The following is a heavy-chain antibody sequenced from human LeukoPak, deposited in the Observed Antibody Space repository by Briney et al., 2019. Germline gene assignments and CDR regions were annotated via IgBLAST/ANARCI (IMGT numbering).Heavy chain of an antibody. CDR1: GYSISSGYY. V-gene: IGHV4-38-2*02. Sequence: SETLSLTCTVSGYSISSGYYWGWIRQPPGKGLEWIGSIYHSGSTYYNPSLKSRVTISVDTSKNQFSLKLSSVTAADTAVYYCARSYSSSSYFDYWGQGTLVTVSS. D-gene: IGHD6-6*01. J-gene: IGHJ4*02. CDR3: ARSYSSSSYFDY. CDR2: IYHSGST.